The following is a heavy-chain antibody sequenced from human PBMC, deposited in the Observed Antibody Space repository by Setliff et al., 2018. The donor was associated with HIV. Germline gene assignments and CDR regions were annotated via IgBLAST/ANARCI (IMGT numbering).Heavy chain of an antibody. CDR2: INSDGSGT. J-gene: IGHJ4*02. CDR3: ARDLDYYFDY. Sequence: GGSLRLSCAASGFTFSSYWMHWVRQAPEKGLVWFSHINSDGSGTSYADSVKGRFTISRDNAKNSLFLQMNSLRAEDTAVYYCARDLDYYFDYWGQGTLVTVS. D-gene: IGHD1-1*01. V-gene: IGHV3-74*01. CDR1: GFTFSSYW.